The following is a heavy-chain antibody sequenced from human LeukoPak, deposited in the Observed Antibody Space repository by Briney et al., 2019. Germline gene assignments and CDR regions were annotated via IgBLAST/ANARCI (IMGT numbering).Heavy chain of an antibody. V-gene: IGHV5-51*01. J-gene: IGHJ4*02. D-gene: IGHD1-26*01. CDR1: GYTFTSYW. CDR2: IYPGDSDT. Sequence: LGESLKISCQSSGYTFTSYWIGWVRQMPGKGLEWMGIIYPGDSDTRYSPSSQGQVTISADKSISTACLQWSSLKASDTAMYYCARHVGATGFDYWGQGTLVTVSS. CDR3: ARHVGATGFDY.